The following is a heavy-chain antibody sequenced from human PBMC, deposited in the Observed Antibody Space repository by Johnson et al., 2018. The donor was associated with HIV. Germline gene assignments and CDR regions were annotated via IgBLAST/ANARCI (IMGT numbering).Heavy chain of an antibody. CDR3: AREPWSHDAFDI. CDR2: ISYDGSNK. D-gene: IGHD2-8*02. CDR1: GFTFSSYW. Sequence: QVQLVESGGGLVQPGGSLRLSCAASGFTFSSYWMSWVRQAPGKGLEWVAVISYDGSNKYYADSVKGRFTISRDNSKNTLYLQMNSLRAEETAVYYCAREPWSHDAFDIWDQGTMVTVSS. V-gene: IGHV3-30-3*01. J-gene: IGHJ3*02.